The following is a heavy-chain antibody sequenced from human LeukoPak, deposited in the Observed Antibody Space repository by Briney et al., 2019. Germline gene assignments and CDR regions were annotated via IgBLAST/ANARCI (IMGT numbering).Heavy chain of an antibody. Sequence: SETLSLTCTVSGGSISGDYWSWIRQPAGKGLEWIGRIYSSGRTDYNPSLKSRVTMSVDTSKNQFSLKLSSVTAADTAVYYCARDAFETYYYDSSGYYPPNYFDYWGQGTLVTVSS. CDR3: ARDAFETYYYDSSGYYPPNYFDY. CDR1: GGSISGDY. J-gene: IGHJ4*02. V-gene: IGHV4-4*07. D-gene: IGHD3-22*01. CDR2: IYSSGRT.